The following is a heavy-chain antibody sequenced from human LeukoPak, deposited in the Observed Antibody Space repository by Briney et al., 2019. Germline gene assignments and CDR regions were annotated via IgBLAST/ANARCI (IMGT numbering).Heavy chain of an antibody. V-gene: IGHV3-9*01. CDR2: ISWNSGSI. CDR3: AGDPAATAGGMDV. CDR1: GFTFDGYA. J-gene: IGHJ6*02. D-gene: IGHD2-2*01. Sequence: GRSLRLSCAASGFTFDGYAMHWVRPAPGKGLEWVSGISWNSGSIGYADSVKGRFTISRDNAKNSLYLQMNSLRAEDTALYYCAGDPAATAGGMDVWGQGTTVTVSS.